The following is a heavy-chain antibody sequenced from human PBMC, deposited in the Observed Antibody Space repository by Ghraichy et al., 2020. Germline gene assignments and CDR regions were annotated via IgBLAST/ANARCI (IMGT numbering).Heavy chain of an antibody. J-gene: IGHJ3*01. Sequence: SGPTLVKPTQTLTLTCTFSGFSLGTSGVSVGWIRQPPGKALEWLALIFWDDAKRYSPSLKSKLTITKDTSKNQVVLTLTDMDPMDTATYYCAHDGGYSYGFAFDVWGQGTMVTVSS. V-gene: IGHV2-5*02. CDR1: GFSLGTSGVS. D-gene: IGHD5-18*01. CDR3: AHDGGYSYGFAFDV. CDR2: IFWDDAK.